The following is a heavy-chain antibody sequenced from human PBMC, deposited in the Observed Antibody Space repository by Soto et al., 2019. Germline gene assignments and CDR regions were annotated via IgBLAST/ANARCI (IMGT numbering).Heavy chain of an antibody. Sequence: QVQLLESGGGVVQPGRSLRLSCSPSGFTFSSFGMHWFRQAPGKGLEWVALISYDGGQQYYADSVKGRFTIARDSLKNMLYLQITRLLADAPAVYYCPKVRVRAFGAFSDMDVWGQGPTVTLSP. CDR1: GFTFSSFG. CDR3: PKVRVRAFGAFSDMDV. V-gene: IGHV3-30*18. D-gene: IGHD3-3*02. J-gene: IGHJ6*01. CDR2: ISYDGGQQ.